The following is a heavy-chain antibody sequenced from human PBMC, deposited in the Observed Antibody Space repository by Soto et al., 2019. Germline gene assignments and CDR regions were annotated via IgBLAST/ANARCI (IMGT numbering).Heavy chain of an antibody. CDR1: GGSFSGYY. D-gene: IGHD1-7*01. V-gene: IGHV4-34*01. CDR2: VNHSGST. Sequence: SETLSLTCAVYGGSFSGYYWSWIRQPPGKGLEWIGEVNHSGSTNYNPSLKSRVTISVDTSKNQFSLKLSSVTAADTAVYYCARGSHGSLSHSGITGTWGSGWFDPWGQGTLVTVSS. J-gene: IGHJ5*02. CDR3: ARGSHGSLSHSGITGTWGSGWFDP.